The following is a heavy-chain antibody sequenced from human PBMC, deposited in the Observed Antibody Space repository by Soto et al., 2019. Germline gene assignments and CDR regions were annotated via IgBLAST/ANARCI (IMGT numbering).Heavy chain of an antibody. Sequence: GGSLRLSCAASGFRFSNYAMAWVRQAPGKGLEWISAIIGAGDDTFHADSVKGRLTISRDNSKNTLFLQMNSLRADDTALYYCAKGSATSRPYYFDYWSQGTRVTVSS. V-gene: IGHV3-23*01. CDR3: AKGSATSRPYYFDY. CDR1: GFRFSNYA. J-gene: IGHJ4*02. CDR2: IIGAGDDT.